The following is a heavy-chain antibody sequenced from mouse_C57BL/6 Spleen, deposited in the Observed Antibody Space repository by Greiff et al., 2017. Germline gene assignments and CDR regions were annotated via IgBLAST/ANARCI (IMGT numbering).Heavy chain of an antibody. CDR3: AIRRPITTGAMDY. J-gene: IGHJ4*01. D-gene: IGHD1-1*01. V-gene: IGHV1-64*01. CDR1: GYTFTSYW. CDR2: IHPNSGST. Sequence: QVQLQQPGAELVKPGASVKLSCKASGYTFTSYWMHWVKQRPGQGLEWIGMIHPNSGSTNYNEKFKSKATLTVDKSSSTAYMQLSSLTSEDSAVYYCAIRRPITTGAMDYWGQGTSVTVSS.